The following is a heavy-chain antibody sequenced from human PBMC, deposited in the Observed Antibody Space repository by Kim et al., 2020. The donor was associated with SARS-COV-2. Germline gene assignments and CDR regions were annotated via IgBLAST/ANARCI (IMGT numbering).Heavy chain of an antibody. J-gene: IGHJ6*02. CDR2: IWYDGSNK. Sequence: GGSLRLSCAASGFTFSSYGMHWVRQAPGKGLEWVAVIWYDGSNKYYADSVKGRFTISRDNSKNTLYLQMNSLRAEDTAVYYCAKSLDSSSWIYGMDVWGQGTTVTVSS. D-gene: IGHD6-13*01. CDR3: AKSLDSSSWIYGMDV. CDR1: GFTFSSYG. V-gene: IGHV3-33*06.